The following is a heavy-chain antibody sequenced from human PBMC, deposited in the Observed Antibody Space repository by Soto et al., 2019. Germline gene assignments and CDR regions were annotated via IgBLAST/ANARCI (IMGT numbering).Heavy chain of an antibody. CDR3: ARDGIAATGT. J-gene: IGHJ4*02. V-gene: IGHV4-4*02. D-gene: IGHD6-13*01. CDR1: GGSISSSNW. CDR2: IHHSGST. Sequence: QVQLQESGPGLVKPSGTLALTCAVSGGSISSSNWWSWVRQPPGKGLEWIGEIHHSGSTNYNPSLKSRVTTXXDKSKNQFSLKMSSVTAADTAVYYCARDGIAATGTWGQGTLVTVSS.